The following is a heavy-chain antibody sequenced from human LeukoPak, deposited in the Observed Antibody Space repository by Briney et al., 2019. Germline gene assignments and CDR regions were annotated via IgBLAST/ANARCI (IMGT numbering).Heavy chain of an antibody. CDR3: ATNRGYSYDFAGFDY. CDR1: GFTFSSFG. J-gene: IGHJ4*02. V-gene: IGHV3-30*03. Sequence: GGSLRLSCAASGFTFSSFGMHWVRQAPGKGLEWVAFISYEGSNKFYSDSVKGRFTISRDNSWNTLSLQMDSLRTEDTAVYYCATNRGYSYDFAGFDYRGQGTLVTVSS. D-gene: IGHD5-18*01. CDR2: ISYEGSNK.